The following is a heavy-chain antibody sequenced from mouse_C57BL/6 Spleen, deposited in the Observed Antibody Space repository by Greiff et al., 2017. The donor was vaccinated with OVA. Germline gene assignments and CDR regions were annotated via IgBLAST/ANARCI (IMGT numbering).Heavy chain of an antibody. CDR2: LSSGSSTI. J-gene: IGHJ2*01. CDR3: ARWGGLLRFPFDY. Sequence: EVQGVESGGGLVKPGGSLKLSCAASGFTFSDYGMHWVRQAPEKGLEWVAYLSSGSSTIYYADNVKGRFTISRDNAKNTLFLQMTSLRSEDTAMYYCARWGGLLRFPFDYWGQGTTLTVSS. CDR1: GFTFSDYG. V-gene: IGHV5-17*01. D-gene: IGHD2-3*01.